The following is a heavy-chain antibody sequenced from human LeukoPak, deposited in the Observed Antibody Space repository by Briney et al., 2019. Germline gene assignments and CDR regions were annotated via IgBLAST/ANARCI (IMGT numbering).Heavy chain of an antibody. V-gene: IGHV3-23*01. D-gene: IGHD1-26*01. CDR1: GFTFSSSA. J-gene: IGHJ4*02. CDR2: ISASGNST. CDR3: AKSGYSWSYSALDF. Sequence: GGSLRLSCAASGFTFSSSAMGWVRQAPGKGLEWVSSISASGNSTYYAASVKGRFIISRDTSQSTLFLQMNSLRAEDTAVYYCAKSGYSWSYSALDFWGPGTLVTVSS.